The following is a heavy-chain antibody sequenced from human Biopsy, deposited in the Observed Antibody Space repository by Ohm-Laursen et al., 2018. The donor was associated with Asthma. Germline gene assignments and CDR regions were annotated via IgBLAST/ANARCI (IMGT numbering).Heavy chain of an antibody. CDR1: GFTFMGYH. Sequence: GASVKVSCKASGFTFMGYHIFWMRQAPGQGLEWMGRINPNGGATHYAQKFQGRVTLSRDTSISPAYMDLSALRSDDTAVYYCARGQKSPGNRWFDPWGQGTLVTVSS. D-gene: IGHD1-14*01. V-gene: IGHV1-2*06. CDR3: ARGQKSPGNRWFDP. CDR2: INPNGGAT. J-gene: IGHJ5*02.